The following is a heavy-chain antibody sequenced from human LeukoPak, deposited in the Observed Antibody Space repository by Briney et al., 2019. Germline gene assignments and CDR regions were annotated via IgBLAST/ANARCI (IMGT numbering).Heavy chain of an antibody. CDR1: GFTFSSYW. Sequence: GGSLRLSCAASGFTFSSYWMHWVRHAPGKGLVWVSRLHSDGSSTSYADSVKGRFTISRDNDKNTLYLQMNSLRAEDTAVYYCARDVEQWLYQSTNAFDIWGQGTMVTVSS. D-gene: IGHD6-19*01. CDR3: ARDVEQWLYQSTNAFDI. V-gene: IGHV3-74*01. CDR2: LHSDGSST. J-gene: IGHJ3*02.